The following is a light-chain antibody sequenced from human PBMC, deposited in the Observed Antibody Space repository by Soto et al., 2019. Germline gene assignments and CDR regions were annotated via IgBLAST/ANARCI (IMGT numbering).Light chain of an antibody. CDR2: GAS. J-gene: IGKJ1*01. CDR3: QQYNNWPPWT. CDR1: QSVSSN. V-gene: IGKV3-15*01. Sequence: EIVMTQSPATLSVSPGERATLSCRASQSVSSNLAWYQQKPGQAPRLLIYGASTRATGIPARFSGSGSGTEFTLTISSLQSKDFVVYYCQQYNNWPPWTFGQGTKVEIK.